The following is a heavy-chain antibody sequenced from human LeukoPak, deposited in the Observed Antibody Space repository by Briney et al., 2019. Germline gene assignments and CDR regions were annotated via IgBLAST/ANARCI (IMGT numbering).Heavy chain of an antibody. CDR2: INPNSGGT. J-gene: IGHJ3*02. V-gene: IGHV1-2*02. CDR3: ARTIFGVVQSPYDPFEI. D-gene: IGHD3-3*01. Sequence: GASVKVSCKASGYTFTGYYMHWVRQAPGQGLEWMGWINPNSGGTNYAQKFQGRVTMARDTSISTAYMELSRLRSDNTAVYYCARTIFGVVQSPYDPFEIWGQGTMVTVSS. CDR1: GYTFTGYY.